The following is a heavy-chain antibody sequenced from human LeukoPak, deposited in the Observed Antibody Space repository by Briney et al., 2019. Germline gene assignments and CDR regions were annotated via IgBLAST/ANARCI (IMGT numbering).Heavy chain of an antibody. V-gene: IGHV5-51*01. J-gene: IGHJ6*02. CDR3: ARRPSNWSYYSMDV. Sequence: GESLKISCEGSGYSFTSYWIAWVRQMPGKGLEWMGIIYPHDSDTRYSPSFQGQVTISADKSISTAYLQWSSLKASDTAMYYCARRPSNWSYYSMDVWGQGTTVTVSS. CDR2: IYPHDSDT. D-gene: IGHD6-13*01. CDR1: GYSFTSYW.